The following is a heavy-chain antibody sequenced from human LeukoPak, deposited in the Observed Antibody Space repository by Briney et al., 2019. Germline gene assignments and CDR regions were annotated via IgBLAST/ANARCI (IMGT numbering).Heavy chain of an antibody. CDR1: GGSISGHY. CDR2: IYYSGST. V-gene: IGHV4-59*11. Sequence: SETLSHTCTVSGGSISGHYWSWIRQPPGKGLEWIGYIYYSGSTNYNPSLKSRVTISVDTSKNQFSLNLTSVNAADTAVYYCARVMAARREDLNWFDPWGQGTLVTVSS. CDR3: ARVMAARREDLNWFDP. D-gene: IGHD6-6*01. J-gene: IGHJ5*02.